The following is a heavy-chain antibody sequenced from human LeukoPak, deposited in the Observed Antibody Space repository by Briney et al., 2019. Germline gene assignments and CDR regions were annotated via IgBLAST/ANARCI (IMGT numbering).Heavy chain of an antibody. V-gene: IGHV3-23*01. J-gene: IGHJ4*02. CDR3: AKRDGYNSNPLKD. D-gene: IGHD5-24*01. CDR2: ISGSGSST. Sequence: GGSLRLSCAASVFTFSSCAMNWVGQAPGKGLEWVSAISGSGSSTYYADSVKGRFTISRDNSKNTLYLQMNSLRAEDTALYYCAKRDGYNSNPLKDWGQGTLVTVSS. CDR1: VFTFSSCA.